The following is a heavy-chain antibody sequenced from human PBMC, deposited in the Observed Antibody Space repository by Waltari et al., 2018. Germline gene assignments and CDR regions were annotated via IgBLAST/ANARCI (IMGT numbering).Heavy chain of an antibody. CDR2: INQSGST. V-gene: IGHV4-34*01. CDR3: ARVGQLVRFYWYFDL. Sequence: QVQLQHWGAGLLEPSETLSLTCAVSGGSFSGYYWSWIRHSPEKGLEWIGEINQSGSTNYNPALKSRVTISVDTSKNQFSLKLSSVTAADTAVYYCARVGQLVRFYWYFDLWGRGTLVTVSS. CDR1: GGSFSGYY. D-gene: IGHD6-6*01. J-gene: IGHJ2*01.